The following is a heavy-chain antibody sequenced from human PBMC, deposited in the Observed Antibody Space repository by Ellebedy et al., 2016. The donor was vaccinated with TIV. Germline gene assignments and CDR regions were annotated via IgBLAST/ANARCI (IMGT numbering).Heavy chain of an antibody. CDR1: GFTFSTYA. Sequence: GESLKISCAASGFTFSTYAMSWVRQAPGKGLEWVSIVNGRGDTNYADSVKGRFTISRDDSKNTLYLQMNSLRVEDTAVYYCAREGPMLRGVVDEDFWGQGTLVTVSS. CDR2: VNGRGDT. D-gene: IGHD3-10*01. CDR3: AREGPMLRGVVDEDF. V-gene: IGHV3-23*01. J-gene: IGHJ4*02.